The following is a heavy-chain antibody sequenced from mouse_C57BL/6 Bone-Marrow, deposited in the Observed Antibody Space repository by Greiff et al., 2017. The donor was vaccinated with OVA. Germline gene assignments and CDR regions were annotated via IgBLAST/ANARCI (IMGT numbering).Heavy chain of an antibody. J-gene: IGHJ3*01. V-gene: IGHV1-9*01. CDR3: ARRRSPAWFAY. Sequence: VKLVESGAELMKPGASVKLSCKASGYTFTGYWIAWVKQRPGHGLEWLGEIFPGSGSTNYNEKFKGKATFTADTSSNTAYMQLSSLTTEYSAIYYCARRRSPAWFAYWGQGTLVTVSA. CDR1: GYTFTGYW. D-gene: IGHD1-1*01. CDR2: IFPGSGST.